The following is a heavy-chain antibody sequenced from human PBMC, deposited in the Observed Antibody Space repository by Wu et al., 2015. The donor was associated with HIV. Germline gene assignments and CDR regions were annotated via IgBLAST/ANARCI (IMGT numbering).Heavy chain of an antibody. CDR2: TTPMFGTT. D-gene: IGHD3-10*01. CDR1: GGIFSKYD. J-gene: IGHJ5*02. V-gene: IGHV1-69*05. Sequence: QVQLVQSGAEVKKPGSSVRVSCKASGGIFSKYDINWVRQAPGQGLEWMGGTTPMFGTTNYAQKFQGRVTITSDVYTGTVYMELSSLRSEDTAIYYCARELEDPAIMVRAGFNPWGQGTLVIVSS. CDR3: ARELEDPAIMVRAGFNP.